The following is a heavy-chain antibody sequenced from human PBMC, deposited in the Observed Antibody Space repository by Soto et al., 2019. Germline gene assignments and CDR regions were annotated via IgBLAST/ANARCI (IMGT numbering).Heavy chain of an antibody. CDR2: IYYSGST. CDR1: GGSISSYY. CDR3: ARHHGGSSEYFQH. V-gene: IGHV4-59*08. D-gene: IGHD2-15*01. Sequence: QVQLQESGPGLVKPSETLSLTCTVSGGSISSYYWSWIRQPPGKGLEWIGYIYYSGSTNYNPSLKSRVTISVDTSKNQFSLKLSSVTAADTAVYYCARHHGGSSEYFQHWGQGTLVTVSS. J-gene: IGHJ1*01.